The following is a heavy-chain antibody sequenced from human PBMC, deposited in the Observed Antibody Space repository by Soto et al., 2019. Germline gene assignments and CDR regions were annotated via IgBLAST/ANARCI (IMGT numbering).Heavy chain of an antibody. CDR2: VSHSGSR. J-gene: IGHJ4*02. V-gene: IGHV4-34*02. CDR3: ARGLAYDRPITVAEPFDS. Sequence: QVQLQQWGAGLLKASETLSLTCVVSGGSFSGYFWTWIRQSPGRGLEWIGEVSHSGSRNYHPAFQSRVIISVDSSKNHVSLKLSSVTAADSATYFCARGLAYDRPITVAEPFDSWGQGTLVTVSS. D-gene: IGHD6-19*01. CDR1: GGSFSGYF.